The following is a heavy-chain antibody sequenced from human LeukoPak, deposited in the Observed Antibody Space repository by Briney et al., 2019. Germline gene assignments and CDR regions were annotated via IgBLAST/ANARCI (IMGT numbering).Heavy chain of an antibody. V-gene: IGHV3-9*01. CDR2: ISWNSGSI. CDR3: AKDFEWEPLNGAFDI. CDR1: GFTFDGYA. Sequence: GGSLRLSCAASGFTFDGYAMHWVRQAPGKGLEWVSGISWNSGSIDYADSVKGRFTISRDNAKNSLYLQMNSLRAEDTALYYCAKDFEWEPLNGAFDIWGQGTMVTVSS. J-gene: IGHJ3*02. D-gene: IGHD1-26*01.